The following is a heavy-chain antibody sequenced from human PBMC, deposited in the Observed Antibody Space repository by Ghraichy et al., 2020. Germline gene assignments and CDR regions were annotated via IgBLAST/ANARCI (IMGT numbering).Heavy chain of an antibody. J-gene: IGHJ6*02. CDR2: ISGSGGST. Sequence: GGSLRLSCAASGFTFSSYAMSWVRQAPGKGLEWVSAISGSGGSTYYADSVKGRFTISRDNSKNTLYLQMNSLRAEDTAVYYCAKATTVTYYYGMDVWGQGTTVTVSS. CDR3: AKATTVTYYYGMDV. D-gene: IGHD4-17*01. V-gene: IGHV3-23*01. CDR1: GFTFSSYA.